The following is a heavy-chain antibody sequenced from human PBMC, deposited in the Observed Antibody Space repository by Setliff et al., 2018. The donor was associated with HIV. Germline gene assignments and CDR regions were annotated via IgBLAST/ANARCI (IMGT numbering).Heavy chain of an antibody. D-gene: IGHD2-8*01. V-gene: IGHV4-59*08. Sequence: ASETLSLTCTASGGSISSHYWIWIRQPPGKGLEWIGYIHYSGATNYNPSLKSRVTISLDTSRTQFSLRLSSVTAADTAVYYCARHSPNVGVRGDAFDIWGQGTVVTVSS. CDR3: ARHSPNVGVRGDAFDI. J-gene: IGHJ3*02. CDR2: IHYSGAT. CDR1: GGSISSHY.